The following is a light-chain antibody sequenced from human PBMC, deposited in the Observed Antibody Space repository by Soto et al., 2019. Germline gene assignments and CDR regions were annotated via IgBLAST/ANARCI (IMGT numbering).Light chain of an antibody. V-gene: IGLV2-11*01. CDR3: CSFAGGYTFV. CDR1: RSEVGGYNY. CDR2: DVS. Sequence: QSALTQPRSVSGSPGQSVTMYCTGTRSEVGGYNYVSWYQKLPGKAPKLMIYDVSKRPSGVPDRFSGSKSGNTASLTISGLQAEDEADYYCCSFAGGYTFVFGSGTKLTVL. J-gene: IGLJ1*01.